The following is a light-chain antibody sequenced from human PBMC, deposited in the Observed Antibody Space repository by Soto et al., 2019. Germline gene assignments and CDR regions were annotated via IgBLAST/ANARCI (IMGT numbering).Light chain of an antibody. J-gene: IGKJ4*01. Sequence: EILLTQSPGTLSLSPGERATLPFRASQSISISYLAWYQQRPGQAPRLLIYGASGRATGIPGRFSGTGSGTDFTLTINRLEPEDFAVYYCQQYDSSPPFALTFGGGTKVDIK. V-gene: IGKV3-20*01. CDR3: QQYDSSPPFALT. CDR2: GAS. CDR1: QSISISY.